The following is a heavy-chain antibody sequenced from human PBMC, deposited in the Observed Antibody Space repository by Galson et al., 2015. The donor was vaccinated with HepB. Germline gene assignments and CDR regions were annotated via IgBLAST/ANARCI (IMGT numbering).Heavy chain of an antibody. D-gene: IGHD2-2*01. Sequence: SLRLSCAASGFTFSSYSMNWVRQAPGKGLEWVSSISSSSSYIYYADSVKGRFTISRDNAKNSLYLQMNSLRAEDTAVYYCAREDSSSTSFDYWGQGTLVTVSS. J-gene: IGHJ4*02. CDR2: ISSSSSYI. CDR1: GFTFSSYS. V-gene: IGHV3-21*01. CDR3: AREDSSSTSFDY.